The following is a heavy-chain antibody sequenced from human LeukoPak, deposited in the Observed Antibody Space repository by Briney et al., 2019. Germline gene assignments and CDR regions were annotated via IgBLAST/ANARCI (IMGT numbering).Heavy chain of an antibody. J-gene: IGHJ4*02. D-gene: IGHD2-15*01. CDR2: INTDESKI. CDR1: GVTFSSHW. CDR3: ARGGLFKYFFDY. Sequence: GGSLRLSCAASGVTFSSHWMHWVRQTQGKGLEWVSRINTDESKINHADSVKGRFTISRDNAKNMLYLQMNSLRAEDTAVYYCARGGLFKYFFDYWGQGTPVTVSS. V-gene: IGHV3-74*01.